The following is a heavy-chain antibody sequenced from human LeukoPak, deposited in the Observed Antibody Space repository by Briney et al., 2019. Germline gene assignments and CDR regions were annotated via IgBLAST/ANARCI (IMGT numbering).Heavy chain of an antibody. CDR1: GGSFSGYY. Sequence: SETLSLTCAVYGGSFSGYYWSWIRQPPGKGLEWIGEINHSGSTNYNPSLKSRVTISVDTSKNQFSLKLSSVTAADTAVHYCARRKVGAKGPDYWGQGTLVTVSS. J-gene: IGHJ4*02. CDR3: ARRKVGAKGPDY. V-gene: IGHV4-34*01. CDR2: INHSGST. D-gene: IGHD1-26*01.